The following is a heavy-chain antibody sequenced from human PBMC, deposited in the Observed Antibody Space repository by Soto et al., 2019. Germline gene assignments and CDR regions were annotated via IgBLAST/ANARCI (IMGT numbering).Heavy chain of an antibody. D-gene: IGHD5-12*01. J-gene: IGHJ6*03. CDR1: GGSISSSSYY. CDR3: ARGPNSGYVPDYYYYYMDV. Sequence: SETLSLTCTVSGGSISSSSYYWGWIRQPPGKGLEWIGSIYYSGSTYYNPSLKSRVTISVDTSKNQFSLKLSSVTAADTAVYYCARGPNSGYVPDYYYYYMDVWGKGTTVTVSS. V-gene: IGHV4-39*01. CDR2: IYYSGST.